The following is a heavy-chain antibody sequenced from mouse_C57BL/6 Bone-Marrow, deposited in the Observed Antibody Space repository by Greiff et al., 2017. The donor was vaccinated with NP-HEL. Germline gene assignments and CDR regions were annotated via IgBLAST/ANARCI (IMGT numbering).Heavy chain of an antibody. CDR1: GYTFTSYD. J-gene: IGHJ2*01. CDR3: ARRLDY. V-gene: IGHV1-85*01. Sequence: LQQSGASVKLSCKASGYTFTSYDINWVKQRPGQGLEWNGWIYPRDGSTKYNEKFKGKATLTVDTSSSTAYMELHSLTSEDSAVYFCARRLDYWGQGTTLTVSS. CDR2: IYPRDGST.